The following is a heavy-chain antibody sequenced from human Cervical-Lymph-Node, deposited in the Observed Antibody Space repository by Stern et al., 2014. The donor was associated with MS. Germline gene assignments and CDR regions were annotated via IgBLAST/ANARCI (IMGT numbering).Heavy chain of an antibody. J-gene: IGHJ3*02. CDR1: GGSISRYF. Sequence: VQLVESGPGLVKPSETLSLTCTVSGGSISRYFWSWIRQPPGKGLEWIGYVSYSGSTDYNPSLKSRVNISVDPSKNPFSLNLRSVTAADSAVYYCSRSGYYKVRAFDIWGQGTMVTVSS. CDR3: SRSGYYKVRAFDI. V-gene: IGHV4-59*08. D-gene: IGHD3-22*01. CDR2: VSYSGST.